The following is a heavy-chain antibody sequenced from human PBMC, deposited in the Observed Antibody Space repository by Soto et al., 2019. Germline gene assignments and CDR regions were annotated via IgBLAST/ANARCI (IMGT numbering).Heavy chain of an antibody. V-gene: IGHV1-69*13. J-gene: IGHJ5*02. CDR1: GGTFSSYA. CDR3: ARAIGYCSGGSCQVENWFDP. CDR2: IIPIFGTA. Sequence: ASVKVSCKASGGTFSSYAISWVRQAPGQGLEWMGGIIPIFGTANYAQKFQGRVTITADESTSTAYMELSSLRSEDTAVYYCARAIGYCSGGSCQVENWFDPWGQGTLVTVSS. D-gene: IGHD2-15*01.